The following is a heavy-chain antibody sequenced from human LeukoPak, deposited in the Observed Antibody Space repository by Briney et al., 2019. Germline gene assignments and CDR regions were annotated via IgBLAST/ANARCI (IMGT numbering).Heavy chain of an antibody. Sequence: GRSLRLSCAAAGFTFSSYAMSSASQAPGKGLGWVSAIIGSGGSTYYAASVEGRFTISRDKSKNTLYLQMNSLRAEETAVYYCAKDPGQQLYYFDYWGQGTLVTVSS. CDR1: GFTFSSYA. CDR2: IIGSGGST. J-gene: IGHJ4*02. CDR3: AKDPGQQLYYFDY. V-gene: IGHV3-23*01. D-gene: IGHD6-13*01.